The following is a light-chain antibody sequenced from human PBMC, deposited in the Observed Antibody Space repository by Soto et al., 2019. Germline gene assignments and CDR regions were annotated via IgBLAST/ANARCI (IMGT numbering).Light chain of an antibody. CDR3: QSYDSGVRGWV. J-gene: IGLJ3*02. CDR1: SSNIGANYD. V-gene: IGLV1-40*01. Sequence: QSALTQPPSVSGAPGQRVTISCTGSSSNIGANYDVHWYQHLPGNAPKLLVYGDNNRPSGVPDRFSGSKSATSASLAIAGLQPEDETYYYCQSYDSGVRGWVFGGGTKVTVL. CDR2: GDN.